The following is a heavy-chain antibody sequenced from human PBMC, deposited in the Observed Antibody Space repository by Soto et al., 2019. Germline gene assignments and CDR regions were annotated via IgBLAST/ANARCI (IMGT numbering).Heavy chain of an antibody. CDR2: ISSSGSYI. J-gene: IGHJ6*02. V-gene: IGHV3-21*01. Sequence: EVRLVESGGGLVKPGGSLRLSCAASGFTFSSYSVDWIRQAPGKGLEWVSSISSSGSYIYYADSVKGRFTISRDNAKNSLYLQMNGLSAEDTAMYYCAREPAIYGMDVWGQGTTVTVSS. CDR1: GFTFSSYS. CDR3: AREPAIYGMDV.